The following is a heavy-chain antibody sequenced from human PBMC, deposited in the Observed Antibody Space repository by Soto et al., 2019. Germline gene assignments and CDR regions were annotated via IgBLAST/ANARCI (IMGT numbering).Heavy chain of an antibody. D-gene: IGHD4-4*01. Sequence: QVQLQESGPGLVKPSGTLSLTCAVSGGSISSRNWWSWVRQPPGKGLEWIGEIDHSGSANYNPSLKSRVTISVDNSKNQFSLRRNSMTTADTAVYYCVRIGAHTTGSTDYHYYGMDVWGPGTTVTVSS. CDR3: VRIGAHTTGSTDYHYYGMDV. CDR2: IDHSGSA. J-gene: IGHJ6*02. V-gene: IGHV4-4*02. CDR1: GGSISSRNW.